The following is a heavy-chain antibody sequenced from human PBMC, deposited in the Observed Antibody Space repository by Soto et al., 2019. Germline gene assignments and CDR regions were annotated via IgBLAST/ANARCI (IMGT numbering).Heavy chain of an antibody. Sequence: SETLSLTCAVCGGSFSGYYRSWIRQPPWKGLEWIGEINHSGITNYNPSLKSRVTISVDTSKNQFSLKLSSVTAADTAVYYCARFGSGDYGDYGYFDYWGQRTLVAVSS. J-gene: IGHJ4*02. V-gene: IGHV4-34*01. CDR2: INHSGIT. CDR3: ARFGSGDYGDYGYFDY. CDR1: GGSFSGYY. D-gene: IGHD4-17*01.